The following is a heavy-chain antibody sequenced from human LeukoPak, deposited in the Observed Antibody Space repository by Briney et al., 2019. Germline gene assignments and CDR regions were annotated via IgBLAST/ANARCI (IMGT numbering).Heavy chain of an antibody. CDR2: ISSSSSNI. V-gene: IGHV3-21*04. CDR3: ARDRRITMVRGQGVFAFDI. D-gene: IGHD3-10*01. Sequence: KPGGSLRLSCAASGFTFSSYSMNWVRQAPGKGLEWVSSISSSSSNIYYADSVKGRFTISRDNSKNTLYLQMNSLRAEDTAVYYCARDRRITMVRGQGVFAFDIWGQGTMVTVSS. CDR1: GFTFSSYS. J-gene: IGHJ3*02.